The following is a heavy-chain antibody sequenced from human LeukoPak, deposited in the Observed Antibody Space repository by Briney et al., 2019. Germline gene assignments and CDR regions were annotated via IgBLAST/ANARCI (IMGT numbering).Heavy chain of an antibody. Sequence: ASVKVSCKASGYTFTSYGISWVRQAPGQGLEWMGWINPNSGGTNYAQKFQGWVTMTRDTSISTAYMELSRLRSDDTAVYYCARDGRQLVGGGSFDYWGQGTLVTVSS. J-gene: IGHJ4*02. D-gene: IGHD6-13*01. V-gene: IGHV1-2*04. CDR2: INPNSGGT. CDR3: ARDGRQLVGGGSFDY. CDR1: GYTFTSYG.